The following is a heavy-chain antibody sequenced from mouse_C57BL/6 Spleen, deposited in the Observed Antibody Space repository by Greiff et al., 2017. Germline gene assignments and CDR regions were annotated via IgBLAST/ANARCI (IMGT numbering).Heavy chain of an antibody. Sequence: QVQLQQPGAELVMPGASVKLSCKASGYTFTSYWMHWVKQRPGQGLEWIGEIDPSDSYTNYNQKFKGKSTLTVDKSSSTAYMQLSSLTSEDSAVYYCARERPSDYWGQGTTLTVSS. CDR3: ARERPSDY. J-gene: IGHJ2*01. CDR1: GYTFTSYW. CDR2: IDPSDSYT. V-gene: IGHV1-69*01.